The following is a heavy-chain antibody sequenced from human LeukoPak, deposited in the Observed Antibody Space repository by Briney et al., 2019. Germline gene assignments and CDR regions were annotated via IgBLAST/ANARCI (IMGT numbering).Heavy chain of an antibody. CDR2: INPKSGGT. Sequence: ASVKVSCEASGNTFTDYYMNWVRQAPGQGLEWIGWINPKSGGTNYAQKFQGRVTMTRDTSISTAYMELNRLISDDSAVYYCARDKDGMDVWGQGTTVTVSS. D-gene: IGHD2-15*01. CDR3: ARDKDGMDV. J-gene: IGHJ6*02. CDR1: GNTFTDYY. V-gene: IGHV1-2*02.